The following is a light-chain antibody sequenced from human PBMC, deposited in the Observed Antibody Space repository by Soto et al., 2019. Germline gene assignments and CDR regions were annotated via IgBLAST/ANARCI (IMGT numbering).Light chain of an antibody. CDR1: SSNIGAGYD. Sequence: VLAQPPAVSGAPGQRVTISCTGSSSNIGAGYDVHWYLQLPGTAPKLLIYGNTNRPSGVPDRFSGSKSGSSASLAITGLQAEDEADYYCQSHDSSLHASVFGTGTKVPVL. V-gene: IGLV1-40*01. CDR3: QSHDSSLHASV. CDR2: GNT. J-gene: IGLJ1*01.